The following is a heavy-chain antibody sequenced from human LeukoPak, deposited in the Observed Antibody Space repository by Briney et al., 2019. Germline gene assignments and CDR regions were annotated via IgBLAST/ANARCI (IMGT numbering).Heavy chain of an antibody. V-gene: IGHV1-8*03. CDR1: GYTLTSYD. CDR2: MNPNSGNT. CDR3: ARQYYYASSGYYSGDAFDI. D-gene: IGHD3-22*01. J-gene: IGHJ3*02. Sequence: ASVKVSCKASGYTLTSYDINWVRQATGQGLEWMGWMNPNSGNTGYAQKFQGRVTITRNTSISTAYMELSSLRSDDTAVYYCARQYYYASSGYYSGDAFDIWGQGTMVTVSS.